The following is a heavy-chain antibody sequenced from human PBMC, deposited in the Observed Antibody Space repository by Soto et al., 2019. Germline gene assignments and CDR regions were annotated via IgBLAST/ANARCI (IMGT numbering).Heavy chain of an antibody. J-gene: IGHJ4*02. Sequence: GGSLRLSCAASGFTFSSYSMNWVRQAPGKGLEWVSSISSSSSYIYYADSVKGRFTISRYNAKNSLYLQMNSLRAEDTAVYYCASRLGPNWAFDYWGQGTLVTVSS. D-gene: IGHD7-27*01. V-gene: IGHV3-21*01. CDR1: GFTFSSYS. CDR2: ISSSSSYI. CDR3: ASRLGPNWAFDY.